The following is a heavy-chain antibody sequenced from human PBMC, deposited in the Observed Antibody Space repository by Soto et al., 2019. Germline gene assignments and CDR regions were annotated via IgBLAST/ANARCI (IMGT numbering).Heavy chain of an antibody. CDR1: GYTFTSYG. CDR2: ISAYNGNT. CDR3: ARSYYGSGTWDFDI. Sequence: QVQLVQSGAEVKKPGASVKVSCKASGYTFTSYGISWVRQAPGQGLEWMGWISAYNGNTNYAQKLQGRVTMTTDTXKSTADMELRSLRSDDTAVYYCARSYYGSGTWDFDIWGQGTMVTVSS. J-gene: IGHJ3*02. V-gene: IGHV1-18*01. D-gene: IGHD3-10*01.